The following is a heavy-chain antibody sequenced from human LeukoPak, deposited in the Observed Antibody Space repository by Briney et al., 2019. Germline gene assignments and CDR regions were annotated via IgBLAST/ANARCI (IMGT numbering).Heavy chain of an antibody. Sequence: ASVKVSCKASGYTFTSYDINWVRQAPGQGLEWMGRINPNSGGTNYAQKFQGRVTMTRDTSISTAYMELSRLRSDDTAVYYCARGEGYYDILTEDYWGQGTLVTVSS. V-gene: IGHV1-2*06. CDR1: GYTFTSYD. CDR3: ARGEGYYDILTEDY. D-gene: IGHD3-9*01. J-gene: IGHJ4*02. CDR2: INPNSGGT.